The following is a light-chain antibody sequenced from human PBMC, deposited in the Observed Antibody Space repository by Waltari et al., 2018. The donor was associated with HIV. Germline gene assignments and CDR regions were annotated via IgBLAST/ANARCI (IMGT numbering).Light chain of an antibody. CDR2: NGS. CDR1: NIGSKR. Sequence: SYVLTQPPSVSVARGQTARITCGGNNIGSKRGHWYQQKPGQAPVLVVYNGSDRTSGTPERFSCSNSGDTATLTIARVEAGDEAVYYCHVWDRGTDHHVFGTGTKVSVL. V-gene: IGLV3-21*02. J-gene: IGLJ1*01. CDR3: HVWDRGTDHHV.